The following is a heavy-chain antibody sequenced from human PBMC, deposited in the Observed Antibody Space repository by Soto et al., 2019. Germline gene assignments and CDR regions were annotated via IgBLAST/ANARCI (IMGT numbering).Heavy chain of an antibody. Sequence: SETLSLTCTVSGGSISSYYWSWIRQPPGKGLEWIGYIYYSGSTNYNPSLKSRVTISVDTSKNQFSLKLSSVTAADTAVYYCARDLRYYDFWSGSYRATRCYYYYMDVWGKGTTVTVSS. CDR2: IYYSGST. D-gene: IGHD3-3*01. CDR3: ARDLRYYDFWSGSYRATRCYYYYMDV. J-gene: IGHJ6*03. CDR1: GGSISSYY. V-gene: IGHV4-59*01.